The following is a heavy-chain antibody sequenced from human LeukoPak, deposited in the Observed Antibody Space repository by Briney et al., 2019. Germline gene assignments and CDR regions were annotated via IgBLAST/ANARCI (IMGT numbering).Heavy chain of an antibody. CDR1: GFAFDEHG. J-gene: IGHJ4*02. CDR2: INWSGGST. Sequence: GGSLRLSCTASGFAFDEHGMSWVRQVPGKGLEWVSGINWSGGSTGYADPLRGRFTISRDNAKNSLYLQMDSLRAEDTALYYCARAPITSPFYFDYWGQGTLVTVAS. V-gene: IGHV3-20*04. CDR3: ARAPITSPFYFDY. D-gene: IGHD2-2*01.